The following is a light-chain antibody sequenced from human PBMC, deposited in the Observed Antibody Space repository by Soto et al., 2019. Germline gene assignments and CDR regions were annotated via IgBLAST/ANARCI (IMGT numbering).Light chain of an antibody. Sequence: QSALAQPASVSGSPGQSITISCTGTDSDVGAYNSVSWYQQHPHKAPRLIIYKGTRRPSGISYRFSGSTSGNAASLTISALQAVYESDYFCCSSAPESTYVFGTGTKGTVL. V-gene: IGLV2-23*01. J-gene: IGLJ1*01. CDR2: KGT. CDR1: DSDVGAYNS. CDR3: CSSAPESTYV.